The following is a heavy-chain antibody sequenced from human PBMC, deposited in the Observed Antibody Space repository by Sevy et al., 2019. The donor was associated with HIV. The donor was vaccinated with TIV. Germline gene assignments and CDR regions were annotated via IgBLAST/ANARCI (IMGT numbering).Heavy chain of an antibody. J-gene: IGHJ4*02. CDR1: GDSIKSGDYY. CDR2: FFYSDSP. CDR3: ARGKNVDSAPFDY. D-gene: IGHD5-18*01. Sequence: SETLSLTCSVSGDSIKSGDYYWNWIRQSPGKGLEWIGYFFYSDSPKYNPSLKGRVTISADMSENQVSLKLSSVTATDSAVYYCARGKNVDSAPFDYWGQGTLVTVSS. V-gene: IGHV4-30-4*01.